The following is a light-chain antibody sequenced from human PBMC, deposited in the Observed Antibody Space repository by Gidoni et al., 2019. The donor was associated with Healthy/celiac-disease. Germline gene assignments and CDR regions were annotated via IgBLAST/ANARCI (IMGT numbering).Light chain of an antibody. CDR2: SNN. J-gene: IGLJ1*01. CDR1: SSNIGRNT. CDR3: AAWDDSLNGLYV. Sequence: QSVLPQPPSASGTPGQRVTIPCSGSSSNIGRNTVNGYQQIPGTAPKLLIYSNNQRPSGVPDRFSGSKSGTSASLAISGLQSEDEADYYCAAWDDSLNGLYVFGTGTKVTVL. V-gene: IGLV1-44*01.